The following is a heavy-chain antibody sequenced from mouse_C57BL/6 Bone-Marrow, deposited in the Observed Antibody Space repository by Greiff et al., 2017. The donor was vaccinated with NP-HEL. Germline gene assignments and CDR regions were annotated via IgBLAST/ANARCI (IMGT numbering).Heavy chain of an antibody. V-gene: IGHV5-17*01. J-gene: IGHJ3*01. Sequence: VQLKQSGGGLVKPGGSLKLSCAASGFTFSDYGMHWVRQAPEKGLEWVAYISSGSSTIYYADTVKGRFTISRDNAKNTLFLQMTSLRSEDTAMYYCARPGYDGFAYWGQGTLVTVSA. CDR2: ISSGSSTI. CDR3: ARPGYDGFAY. CDR1: GFTFSDYG. D-gene: IGHD2-2*01.